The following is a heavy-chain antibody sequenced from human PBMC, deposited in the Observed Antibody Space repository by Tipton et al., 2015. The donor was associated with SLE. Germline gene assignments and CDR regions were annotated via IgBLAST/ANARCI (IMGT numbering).Heavy chain of an antibody. Sequence: TLSLTCTVSGGSISSHYWSWFRQPPGKGLEWIGYIYYSGSTNYNPSLKSRVTMSVDTSKNQFSLKLSSVTAADTAVYYCAGQQLPSVRAFDIWGQGTMVTVSS. V-gene: IGHV4-59*11. CDR2: IYYSGST. J-gene: IGHJ3*02. D-gene: IGHD6-13*01. CDR3: AGQQLPSVRAFDI. CDR1: GGSISSHY.